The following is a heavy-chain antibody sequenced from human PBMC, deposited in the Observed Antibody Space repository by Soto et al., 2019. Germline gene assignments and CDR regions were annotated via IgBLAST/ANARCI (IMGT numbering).Heavy chain of an antibody. CDR3: ARYGSGYYGKDV. CDR2: IWYDGSNK. V-gene: IGHV3-33*01. J-gene: IGHJ6*02. D-gene: IGHD3-10*01. CDR1: GFTFSSYG. Sequence: QVQLVESGGGVVQPGRSLRLSCAASGFTFSSYGMHWVRQAPGKGLEWVAVIWYDGSNKYYADSVKGRFTISRDNSKNTLYLQMNSLRAEDTAVYYCARYGSGYYGKDVWGQGTTVTVSS.